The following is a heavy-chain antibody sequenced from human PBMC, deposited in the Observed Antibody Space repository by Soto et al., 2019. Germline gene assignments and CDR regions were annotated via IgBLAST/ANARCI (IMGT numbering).Heavy chain of an antibody. Sequence: SETLSLTCTVSGGSISSGSYHWSWIRQHPGKGLEWIGNIYYSGSSYYNPSLKSRATISIDTSKDQFSLRLGSVTAADTAVYYCARVEGSSYYFRHDCWGRRTLVTVSS. CDR3: ARVEGSSYYFRHDC. CDR1: GGSISSGSYH. D-gene: IGHD1-26*01. J-gene: IGHJ4*02. V-gene: IGHV4-31*03. CDR2: IYYSGSS.